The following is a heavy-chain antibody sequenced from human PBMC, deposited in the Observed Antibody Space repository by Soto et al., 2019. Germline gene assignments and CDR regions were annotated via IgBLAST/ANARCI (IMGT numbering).Heavy chain of an antibody. D-gene: IGHD3-16*01. J-gene: IGHJ6*02. CDR2: IKEDGSEK. CDR3: ARPRFGGMDV. CDR1: GFRISNYF. V-gene: IGHV3-7*03. Sequence: GGSLRLSCVGSGFRISNYFMSWVRQAPGKGLEWVANIKEDGSEKYYVESVKGRFTISRDNAKNSLYLQVNSLRDEDTAVYYCARPRFGGMDVWGQGTTVTVSS.